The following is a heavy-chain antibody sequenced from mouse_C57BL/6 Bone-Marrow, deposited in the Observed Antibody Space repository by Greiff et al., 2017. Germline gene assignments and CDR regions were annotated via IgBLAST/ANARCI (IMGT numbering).Heavy chain of an antibody. V-gene: IGHV5-4*01. Sequence: EVKLMESGGGLVKPGGSLKLSCAASGFTFSSYAMSWVRQTPEKRLEWVATISDGGSYTSYPDNVKGRFTISRDNAKNNLYLQMSHLKSEDTAMYYCARDYGYDEWFAYWGQGTLVTVSA. J-gene: IGHJ3*01. CDR1: GFTFSSYA. CDR2: ISDGGSYT. D-gene: IGHD2-2*01. CDR3: ARDYGYDEWFAY.